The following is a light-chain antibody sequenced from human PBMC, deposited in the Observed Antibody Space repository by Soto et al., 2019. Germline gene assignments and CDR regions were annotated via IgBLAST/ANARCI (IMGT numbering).Light chain of an antibody. J-gene: IGKJ1*01. CDR2: EDS. CDR3: QKYHRAPRT. CDR1: QSISDY. V-gene: IGKV1-5*01. Sequence: IQVTQSAVAVSASIGDRVIITCLASQSISDYVAWYQQKPGKAPKLLSDEDSNLESWVTSTFSGSGSWTEFTLTRSSLQPDECATYYGQKYHRAPRTFGQGTKLDIK.